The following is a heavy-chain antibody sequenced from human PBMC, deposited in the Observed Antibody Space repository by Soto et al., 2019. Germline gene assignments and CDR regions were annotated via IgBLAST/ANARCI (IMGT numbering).Heavy chain of an antibody. D-gene: IGHD6-19*01. CDR1: GFSFSGYA. CDR2: ISYDGADK. J-gene: IGHJ6*02. Sequence: QVQLVESGGGVVQTGRSLRLSCAASGFSFSGYAMHWVRQPPGKGLEWVAVISYDGADKYYAESVKGRFTMSRDNSQNTVDLQINRLRTEDTGVYFCARGSSGWGGHIYGMDVWGQGTTVTVS. V-gene: IGHV3-30-3*01. CDR3: ARGSSGWGGHIYGMDV.